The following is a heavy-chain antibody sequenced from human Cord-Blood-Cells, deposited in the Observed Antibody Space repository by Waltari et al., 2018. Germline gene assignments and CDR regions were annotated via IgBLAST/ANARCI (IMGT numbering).Heavy chain of an antibody. J-gene: IGHJ4*01. D-gene: IGHD3-3*01. CDR3: ARQAFWSGFFDY. Sequence: QVQLQQWGAGLLKPSETLSLTCAVYGGSFSGYYWSWIRQPPGKGLEWIGEINHSGSTNHHPSLKRRVTLSVDPSKNQFSLKLSSVTAADTAVYYCARQAFWSGFFDYWGQGTLVTVAS. CDR1: GGSFSGYY. CDR2: INHSGST. V-gene: IGHV4-34*01.